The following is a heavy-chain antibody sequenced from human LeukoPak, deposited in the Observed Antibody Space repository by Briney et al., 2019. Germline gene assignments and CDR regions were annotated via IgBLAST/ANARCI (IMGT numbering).Heavy chain of an antibody. V-gene: IGHV4-39*07. J-gene: IGHJ4*02. D-gene: IGHD2/OR15-2a*01. CDR1: GGSIRSSYYY. CDR2: IYDSGST. CDR3: ARGEYYFDY. Sequence: SETLSLTCTVSGGSIRSSYYYWGWIRQPPGKGLEWIGSIYDSGSTYYNPSLKSRVTISVDTSKNQFSLKLSSVTAADTAVYYCARGEYYFDYWGQGTLVTVSS.